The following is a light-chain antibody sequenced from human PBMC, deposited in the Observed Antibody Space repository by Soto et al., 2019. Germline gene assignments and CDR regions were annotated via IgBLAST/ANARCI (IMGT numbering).Light chain of an antibody. CDR3: QQRSNWPIT. CDR1: QSVSSH. V-gene: IGKV3-11*01. Sequence: EIVLTQSPATLSLSPGERVTLSCRASQSVSSHLAWYQQKPGQAPRLLIYDASNRATGIPARFSGSGSGTDFTLTISSLEPGDFAVYYCQQRSNWPITFGQGTRLEIK. CDR2: DAS. J-gene: IGKJ5*01.